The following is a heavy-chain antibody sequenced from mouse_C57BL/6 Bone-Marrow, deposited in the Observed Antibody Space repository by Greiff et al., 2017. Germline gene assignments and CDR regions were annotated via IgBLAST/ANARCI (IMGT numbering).Heavy chain of an antibody. D-gene: IGHD1-1*01. Sequence: EVMLVESGGGLVKPGGSLKLSCAASGFTFSDSGMHWVRQAPEKGLEWVAYISSGSSTIYYADTVKGRFTISRGNAKNTLFLQMTSLRSEDTAMYYCARDGYGSSLDYWGQGTTLTVSS. J-gene: IGHJ2*01. CDR1: GFTFSDSG. CDR2: ISSGSSTI. CDR3: ARDGYGSSLDY. V-gene: IGHV5-17*01.